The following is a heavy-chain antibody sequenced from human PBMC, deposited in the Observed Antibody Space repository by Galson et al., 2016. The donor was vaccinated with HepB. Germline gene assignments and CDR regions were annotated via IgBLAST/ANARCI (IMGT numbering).Heavy chain of an antibody. Sequence: SLRLSCAASGFTFGSYSMSWVRQAPGKGLEWASYISSSSSTVYYADSVKGRFTISRDNAKNSLYLQMNSLRAEDTAVYYCARGGASCSGGSCYFWFDPWGQGTPVTVSS. D-gene: IGHD2-15*01. CDR1: GFTFGSYS. CDR2: ISSSSSTV. CDR3: ARGGASCSGGSCYFWFDP. V-gene: IGHV3-48*01. J-gene: IGHJ5*02.